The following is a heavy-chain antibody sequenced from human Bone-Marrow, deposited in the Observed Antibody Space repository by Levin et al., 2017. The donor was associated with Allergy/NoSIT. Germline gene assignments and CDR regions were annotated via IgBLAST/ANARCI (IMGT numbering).Heavy chain of an antibody. Sequence: TGGSLRLSCAASGFTVSNNYMTWVRQAPGEGLEWVSIISSGGSIYYADSVKGRFTISRDNSKNTLYLQMNSLRDEDTAVYFCARGRGFLIDYWGQGTLVTVSS. CDR1: GFTVSNNY. CDR3: ARGRGFLIDY. CDR2: ISSGGSI. V-gene: IGHV3-53*01. J-gene: IGHJ4*02. D-gene: IGHD5-24*01.